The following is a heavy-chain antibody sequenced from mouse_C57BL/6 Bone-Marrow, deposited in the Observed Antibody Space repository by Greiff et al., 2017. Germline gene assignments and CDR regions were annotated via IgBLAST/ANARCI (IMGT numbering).Heavy chain of an antibody. CDR2: IYPRSGNT. J-gene: IGHJ2*01. V-gene: IGHV1-81*01. CDR3: ASYYSNFFYYFDD. CDR1: GYTFTSYG. Sequence: QVQLKQSGAELARPGASVKLSCKASGYTFTSYGISWVKQRTGQGLEWIGEIYPRSGNTYYNEKFKGKATLTADKSSSTAYMELRSLTSEDSAVYFCASYYSNFFYYFDDWGQGTTLTVSS. D-gene: IGHD2-5*01.